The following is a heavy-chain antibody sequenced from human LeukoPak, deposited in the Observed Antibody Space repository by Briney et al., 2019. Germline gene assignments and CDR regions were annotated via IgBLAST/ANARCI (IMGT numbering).Heavy chain of an antibody. J-gene: IGHJ4*02. Sequence: GGSLRLSCAASGFTFSSYAMHWVRQAPGKGLEWVAVISYDGSNKYYADSVKGRFTISRDDSKNTLFLQMKSLRPEDTAIYYCARVGYDYGGADYWGQGTLVTASS. D-gene: IGHD5-12*01. CDR1: GFTFSSYA. CDR3: ARVGYDYGGADY. V-gene: IGHV3-30*04. CDR2: ISYDGSNK.